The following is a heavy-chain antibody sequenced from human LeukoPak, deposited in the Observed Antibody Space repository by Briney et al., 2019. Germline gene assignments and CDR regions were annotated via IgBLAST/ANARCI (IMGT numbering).Heavy chain of an antibody. D-gene: IGHD1-26*01. CDR1: GYTFTGYY. J-gene: IGHJ4*02. CDR3: ARRDGRSFDY. CDR2: ISTGNGNT. V-gene: IGHV1-3*04. Sequence: ASVKVSCKASGYTFTGYYMHWVRQAPGQRLEWMGWISTGNGNTKYSQKFQGRATLIRDTSANTAYVELSSLTYEDTAVYYCARRDGRSFDYWGQGTLVTVSS.